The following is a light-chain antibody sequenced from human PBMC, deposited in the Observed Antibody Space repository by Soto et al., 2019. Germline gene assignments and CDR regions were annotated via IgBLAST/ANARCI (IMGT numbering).Light chain of an antibody. Sequence: QSALTQPASVSGSPGQSITIACTGTSSDIGGYNFVSWYQQHPGKAPKLLIYDVGNRPSGVSNRFSGSKSGTTASLTISGLQAEDEAHYYCNSYRTVSTYVXGTGTKLTVL. J-gene: IGLJ1*01. CDR1: SSDIGGYNF. CDR3: NSYRTVSTYV. CDR2: DVG. V-gene: IGLV2-14*01.